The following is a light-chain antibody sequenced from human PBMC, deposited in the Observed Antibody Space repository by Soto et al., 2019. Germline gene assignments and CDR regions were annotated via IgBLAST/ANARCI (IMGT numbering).Light chain of an antibody. Sequence: EIVMTQSPATLSVSPGERATLSCRASQSVSSNLAWYQQKPGQAPRLLIYGASTRATGIPARFSGSGSGTEFTLTISSLQSEDFAVYHCQQYNNWSPLTFVVGTKVDIK. J-gene: IGKJ4*01. V-gene: IGKV3-15*01. CDR3: QQYNNWSPLT. CDR2: GAS. CDR1: QSVSSN.